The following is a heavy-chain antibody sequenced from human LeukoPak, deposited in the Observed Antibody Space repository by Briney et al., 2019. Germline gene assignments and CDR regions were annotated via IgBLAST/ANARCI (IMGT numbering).Heavy chain of an antibody. CDR1: GFTFSSYA. CDR2: ISGSGGST. J-gene: IGHJ3*02. D-gene: IGHD3-3*01. Sequence: PGGSLRLSCAASGFTFSSYAMSWVRQAPGKGLEWVSAISGSGGSTYYADSVKGRFTISRDNSKNTLYLQMNSLRAEDTAVYYCAKARFLEWLLYPLGAFDIWGQGTMVTVSS. V-gene: IGHV3-23*01. CDR3: AKARFLEWLLYPLGAFDI.